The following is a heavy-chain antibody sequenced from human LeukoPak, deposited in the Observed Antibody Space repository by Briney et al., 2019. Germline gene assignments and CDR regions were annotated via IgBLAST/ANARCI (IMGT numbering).Heavy chain of an antibody. V-gene: IGHV4-39*07. J-gene: IGHJ4*02. CDR3: ARDGGFGATKYFDY. Sequence: TSETLCLTCTVSGGSITGSGCYWVWIRQPPGKGLEYIGSIYDSGNTYYNPSLNNRVTISVDTSKNQLSLKLSSVTAADTAVYYCARDGGFGATKYFDYWGQGTLVTVSS. D-gene: IGHD1-26*01. CDR2: IYDSGNT. CDR1: GGSITGSGCY.